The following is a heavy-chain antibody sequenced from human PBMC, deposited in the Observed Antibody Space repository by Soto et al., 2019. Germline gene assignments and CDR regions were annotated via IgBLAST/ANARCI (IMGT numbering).Heavy chain of an antibody. CDR3: AGHRHPLSF. J-gene: IGHJ4*02. CDR1: GGSISSYY. V-gene: IGHV4-59*08. Sequence: SETLSLTCTVSGGSISSYYWSWIRQPPGKGLEWIGYIYYSGSTNYNPSLKSRVTISVDTSKNQFSLKLSSVTAADTAVYYCAGHRHPLSFWSQGSLVTVSS. CDR2: IYYSGST.